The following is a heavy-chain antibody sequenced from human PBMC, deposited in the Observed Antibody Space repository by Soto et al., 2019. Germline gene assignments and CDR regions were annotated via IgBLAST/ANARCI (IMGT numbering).Heavy chain of an antibody. CDR2: IWYDGSVQ. J-gene: IGHJ4*02. D-gene: IGHD2-8*01. CDR1: VFTFSIYG. V-gene: IGHV3-30*02. Sequence: PGGSLRLSCAASVFTFSIYGMHWVRQAPGKGLEWVASIWYDGSVQYYADSVKGRFTISRDNFQSTLHLQMNSLRAEDTAVYYCAKGVGYCTNGVCSPSYYFDYWGRGTLVTVS. CDR3: AKGVGYCTNGVCSPSYYFDY.